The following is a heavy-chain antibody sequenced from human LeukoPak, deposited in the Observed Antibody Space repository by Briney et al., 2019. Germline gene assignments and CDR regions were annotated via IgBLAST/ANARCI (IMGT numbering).Heavy chain of an antibody. D-gene: IGHD7-27*01. Sequence: ASVKVSCKASGYTFTGYYMHWVRQAPGQGLEWMGRINPNSGGTNYAQKFQGRVTMTRDTSISTAYMELSRLRSDDTAVYYCGRRDVTGDLHFDCWGQGTLVTVSS. CDR1: GYTFTGYY. CDR3: GRRDVTGDLHFDC. J-gene: IGHJ4*02. CDR2: INPNSGGT. V-gene: IGHV1-2*06.